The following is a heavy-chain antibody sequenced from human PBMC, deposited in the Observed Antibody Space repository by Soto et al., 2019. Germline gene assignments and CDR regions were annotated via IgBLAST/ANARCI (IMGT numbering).Heavy chain of an antibody. CDR3: ARTSLNYRLFCDY. Sequence: EVQLVESGGGLVQPGGSLRLSCAASGFTFSSYWMSWVRQAPGKGLEWVANTKQDGSEIYYVDSVKGRFTISRDNAKNSLYLKKNSLRAEDTAVYYCARTSLNYRLFCDYWGQGILVTVSS. CDR1: GFTFSSYW. CDR2: TKQDGSEI. V-gene: IGHV3-7*03. J-gene: IGHJ4*02. D-gene: IGHD1-7*01.